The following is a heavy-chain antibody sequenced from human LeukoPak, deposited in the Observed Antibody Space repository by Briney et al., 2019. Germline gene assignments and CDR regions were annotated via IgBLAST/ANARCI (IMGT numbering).Heavy chain of an antibody. CDR1: GYTFSRNY. CDR3: TRLIGVIGPVAIADFWTGYYDI. D-gene: IGHD3/OR15-3a*01. J-gene: IGHJ4*02. Sequence: ASVKVTCKTSGYTFSRNYVNWVRQAPGQGLEWMGMFDPASGSAYYTQNFQGRVIMTADMSTSTVYMEVSSLTYEDTAVYYCTRLIGVIGPVAIADFWTGYYDIWGQGTLATVSS. CDR2: FDPASGSA. V-gene: IGHV1-46*01.